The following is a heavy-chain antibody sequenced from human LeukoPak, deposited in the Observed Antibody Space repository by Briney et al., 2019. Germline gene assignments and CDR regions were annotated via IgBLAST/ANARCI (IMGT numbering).Heavy chain of an antibody. CDR2: IYYSGST. V-gene: IGHV4-59*01. D-gene: IGHD1-1*01. CDR3: ARHGTSGTNLNWFYP. Sequence: SETLSLTCTVSGGSISSFYWRWIRQPPGKGLEWIGYIYYSGSTNYNPSLKSRVTISVDTSKNQFSLKLSSVTAADTAVYYCARHGTSGTNLNWFYPWGQGTLVTVSS. J-gene: IGHJ5*02. CDR1: GGSISSFY.